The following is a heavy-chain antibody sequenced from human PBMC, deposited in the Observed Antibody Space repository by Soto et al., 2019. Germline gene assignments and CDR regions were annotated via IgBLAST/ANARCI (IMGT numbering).Heavy chain of an antibody. V-gene: IGHV1-18*01. CDR3: ARGVGSGSYYNQYNWFDP. CDR1: GYIFTNYG. Sequence: GASVKVSCKASGYIFTNYGISWVRQAPGRGLEWMGWISAYNGNTKYAQKLQGRVTMTTDTSTSTAYMELRSLRSDDTAVYYCARGVGSGSYYNQYNWFDPWGQGTLVTV. CDR2: ISAYNGNT. D-gene: IGHD3-10*01. J-gene: IGHJ5*02.